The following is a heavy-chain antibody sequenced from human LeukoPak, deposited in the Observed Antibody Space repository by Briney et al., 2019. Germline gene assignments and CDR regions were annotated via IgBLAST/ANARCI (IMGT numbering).Heavy chain of an antibody. J-gene: IGHJ4*02. CDR1: GFTFSSYA. CDR2: IGGSGGST. Sequence: GGSLRLSCAASGFTFSSYALSWVRQAPGKGLEWVSAIGGSGGSTYYADSVKGRFTISRDNSKNTLYLQMNSLRAEDTAVYYCARVHFSSSPYFDYWGQGTLVTVSS. V-gene: IGHV3-23*01. CDR3: ARVHFSSSPYFDY. D-gene: IGHD6-6*01.